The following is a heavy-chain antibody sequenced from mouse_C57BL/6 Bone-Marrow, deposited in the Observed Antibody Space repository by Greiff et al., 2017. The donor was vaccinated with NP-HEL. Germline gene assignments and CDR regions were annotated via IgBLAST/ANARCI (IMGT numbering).Heavy chain of an antibody. Sequence: VQLQQSGPELVKPGASVKMSCKASGYTFTDYNMHWVKQSPGQSLEWIGYINPNNGGTSYNQKFKGKATLTVNKSSSTAYMELRSLTSEDSAVYYCARFAALHVIYYGSEEYFDYWGQGTTLTVSS. V-gene: IGHV1-22*01. CDR2: INPNNGGT. CDR3: ARFAALHVIYYGSEEYFDY. D-gene: IGHD2-1*01. J-gene: IGHJ2*01. CDR1: GYTFTDYN.